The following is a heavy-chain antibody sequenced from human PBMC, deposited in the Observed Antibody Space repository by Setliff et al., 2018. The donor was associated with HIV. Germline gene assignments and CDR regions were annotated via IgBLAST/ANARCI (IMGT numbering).Heavy chain of an antibody. Sequence: SETLSLTCAVYGESFSDDYWSWIRQPPGWGLEWIGEINHSGTTNYNPSLMGRLNISVDTSKRQFSLDLNSVTAADTAIYYCAKSPGIYYYDSSGHYLLYWGQGALVTVS. CDR1: GESFSDDY. J-gene: IGHJ4*02. CDR3: AKSPGIYYYDSSGHYLLY. V-gene: IGHV4-34*10. CDR2: INHSGTT. D-gene: IGHD3-22*01.